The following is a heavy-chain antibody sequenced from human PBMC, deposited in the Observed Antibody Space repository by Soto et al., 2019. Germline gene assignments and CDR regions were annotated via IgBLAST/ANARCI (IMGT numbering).Heavy chain of an antibody. V-gene: IGHV4-30-2*06. D-gene: IGHD1-26*01. CDR3: ARGVHFWATSAHYSNWLHP. CDR2: IFHSGAT. J-gene: IGHJ5*02. CDR1: GDSMTTAGYS. Sequence: SETLSLTCAGSGDSMTTAGYSWNWIRQSPGKGLEWIGYIFHSGATNYNPSLQSRVSISIDTSKRQFSLKVTSVTATDTAVYFCARGVHFWATSAHYSNWLHPCGQGSLVTVSS.